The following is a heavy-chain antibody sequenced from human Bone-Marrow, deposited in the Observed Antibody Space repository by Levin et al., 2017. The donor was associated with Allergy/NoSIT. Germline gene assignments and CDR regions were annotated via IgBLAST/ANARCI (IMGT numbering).Heavy chain of an antibody. Sequence: GGSLRLSCAASGLTISNYAMTWVRQAPGKGLEWVSSITTSGDNAYSADSVKGRFTISRDNSNNTVHLQMNSLRAEDTAVYYCAKIVGLIWRGIQGAGYSDVWGRGTLVTVSS. CDR3: AKIVGLIWRGIQGAGYSDV. CDR2: ITTSGDNA. V-gene: IGHV3-23*01. CDR1: GLTISNYA. J-gene: IGHJ2*01. D-gene: IGHD3-3*01.